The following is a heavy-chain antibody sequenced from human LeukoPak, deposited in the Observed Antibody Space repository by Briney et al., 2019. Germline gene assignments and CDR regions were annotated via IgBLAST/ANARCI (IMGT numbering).Heavy chain of an antibody. J-gene: IGHJ3*02. CDR2: ISGSGGST. D-gene: IGHD3-9*01. Sequence: PGGSLRLSCAASGFTFSSYAMSWVRQAPGKGLEWVSAISGSGGSTYYADSVKGRFTISRDNSKNTLYLQMNSLRAEDTAVYYCASGQYFDWLLYTLGAFDIWGQGTMVTVSS. V-gene: IGHV3-23*01. CDR3: ASGQYFDWLLYTLGAFDI. CDR1: GFTFSSYA.